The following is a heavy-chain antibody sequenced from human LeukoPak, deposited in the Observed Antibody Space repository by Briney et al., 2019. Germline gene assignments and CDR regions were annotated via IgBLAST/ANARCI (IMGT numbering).Heavy chain of an antibody. J-gene: IGHJ6*02. D-gene: IGHD3-16*01. CDR1: GFTFSSYS. V-gene: IGHV3-21*01. CDR2: IFSSSSYI. CDR3: ARSNGHLGYYYYRMDV. Sequence: GGSLRLSCAASGFTFSSYSMNWVRQAPGKGLEWVSSIFSSSSYIYYADSVKGRSTISRDNAKNSLYLQMNSLRVEDTAVYYCARSNGHLGYYYYRMDVWGQGTTVTVSS.